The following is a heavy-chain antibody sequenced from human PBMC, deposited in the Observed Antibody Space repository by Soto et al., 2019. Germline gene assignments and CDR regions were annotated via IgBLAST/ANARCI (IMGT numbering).Heavy chain of an antibody. CDR3: AGGWNYFDY. CDR2: ISYDGSSK. CDR1: GFNFRTYG. Sequence: VRLVESGGGVVQRGTSLRLSCAASGFNFRTYGMHWARQAPGKGLEWVALISYDGSSKYYADSVKGRLTISRDNSKNRLYLQWNSLRGEDTAVYYCAGGWNYFDYWGQGTLVTVSS. D-gene: IGHD1-1*01. J-gene: IGHJ4*02. V-gene: IGHV3-30*03.